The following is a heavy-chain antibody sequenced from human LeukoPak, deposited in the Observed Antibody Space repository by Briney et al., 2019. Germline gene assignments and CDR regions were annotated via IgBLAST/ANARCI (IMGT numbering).Heavy chain of an antibody. CDR2: IKRDGSET. D-gene: IGHD3-10*01. Sequence: GGSLRLSCAASGFNFKSLWMGWVRQAPGKGLEWVADIKRDGSETVYVDSVEGRFTISRNNALSLVSLQMNSLRVEDTAVYYCARDGEGLRAYDVWGRGTVVTVSS. CDR1: GFNFKSLW. J-gene: IGHJ3*01. V-gene: IGHV3-7*01. CDR3: ARDGEGLRAYDV.